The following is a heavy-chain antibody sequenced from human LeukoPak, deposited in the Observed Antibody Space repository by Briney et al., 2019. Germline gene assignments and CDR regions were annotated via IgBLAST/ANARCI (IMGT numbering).Heavy chain of an antibody. CDR1: GGSISSYY. D-gene: IGHD4-17*01. Sequence: SETLSLTCTVSGGSISSYYWSWIRQPPGKGLEWIGYIYTSGSTNYNPSLKSRVTISVDTSKNQFSLKLSSVTAADTAVYYCAKTTRNCDYDAYYYYYMDVWGKGTTVTVSS. CDR2: IYTSGST. V-gene: IGHV4-4*09. CDR3: AKTTRNCDYDAYYYYYMDV. J-gene: IGHJ6*03.